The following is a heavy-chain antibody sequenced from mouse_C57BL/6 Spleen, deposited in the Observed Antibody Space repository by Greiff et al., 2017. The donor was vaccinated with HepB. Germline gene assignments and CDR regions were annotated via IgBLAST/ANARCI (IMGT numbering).Heavy chain of an antibody. J-gene: IGHJ3*01. CDR2: IRNKANGYTT. Sequence: EVQRVESGGGLVQPGGSLSLSCAASGFTFTDYYMSWVRQPPGKALEWLGFIRNKANGYTTEYSASVKGRFTISRDNSQSILYLQMNALRAEDSATYYCARSYDGYSWFAYWGQGTLVTVSA. D-gene: IGHD2-3*01. V-gene: IGHV7-3*01. CDR1: GFTFTDYY. CDR3: ARSYDGYSWFAY.